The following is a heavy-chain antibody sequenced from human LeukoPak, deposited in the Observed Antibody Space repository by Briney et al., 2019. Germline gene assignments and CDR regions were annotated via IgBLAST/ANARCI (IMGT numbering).Heavy chain of an antibody. CDR3: ARLTGYSSSSGYYYGKDL. CDR1: GFTFSSYS. D-gene: IGHD6-6*01. CDR2: ISSSSSYI. J-gene: IGHJ6*02. V-gene: IGHV3-21*01. Sequence: GGSPRLSCAASGFTFSSYSMSWDRQAPGKGLEWVSSISSSSSYIYYADSVKGRFTISRDNAKNSLYLQMNSLRAEDTAVYYCARLTGYSSSSGYYYGKDLWGQGTTVTVSS.